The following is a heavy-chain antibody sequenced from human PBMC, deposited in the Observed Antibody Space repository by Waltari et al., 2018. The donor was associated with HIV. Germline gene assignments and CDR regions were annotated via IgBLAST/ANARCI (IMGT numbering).Heavy chain of an antibody. CDR2: ISSSGTTI. CDR3: ARALRLLRSILPFDH. D-gene: IGHD4-17*01. J-gene: IGHJ4*02. Sequence: EVQLVESGGGLVQPGGYLRLSCAGPGFSFSSYEMNWVRQAPGKGLEWVSYISSSGTTIYYADSVKGRFTISRDNAKNSLYLQMNSLRAEDTAVYYCARALRLLRSILPFDHWGQGTPVTVSS. V-gene: IGHV3-48*03. CDR1: GFSFSSYE.